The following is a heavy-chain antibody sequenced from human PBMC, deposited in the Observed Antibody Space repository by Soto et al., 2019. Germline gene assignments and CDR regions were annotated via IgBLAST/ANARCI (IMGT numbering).Heavy chain of an antibody. Sequence: GLPMRLSDGVSEFTFIDYWIHWVRQDTGTGLVWVSRIRSDGIGTTYADSVKGRFTISRDNAKNTAYLQMNSLRAEDTAVYFCPRAKSPTYHYYYGMDVWRQGTTVTVSS. CDR2: IRSDGIGT. J-gene: IGHJ6*02. CDR1: EFTFIDYW. CDR3: PRAKSPTYHYYYGMDV. D-gene: IGHD2-21*01. V-gene: IGHV3-74*01.